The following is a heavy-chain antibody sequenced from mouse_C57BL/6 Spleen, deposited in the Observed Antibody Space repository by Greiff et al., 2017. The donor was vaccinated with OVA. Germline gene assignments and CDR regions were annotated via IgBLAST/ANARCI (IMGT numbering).Heavy chain of an antibody. D-gene: IGHD1-1*01. CDR3: AREDYGSSEDYAMDY. J-gene: IGHJ4*01. V-gene: IGHV1-72*01. CDR2: IDPNSGGT. CDR1: GYTFTSYW. Sequence: VQLPPPGAELVTPGASVTLSCKASGYTFTSYWMHWVKQRPGRGLEWIGRIDPNSGGTKYNEKFKSKATLTVDKPSSTAYMQLSSLTSEDSAVYYCAREDYGSSEDYAMDYWGQGTSVTVSS.